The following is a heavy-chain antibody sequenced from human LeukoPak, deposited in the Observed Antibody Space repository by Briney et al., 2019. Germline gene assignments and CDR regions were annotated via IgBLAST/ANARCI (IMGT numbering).Heavy chain of an antibody. V-gene: IGHV4-4*07. Sequence: SETLSLTCTVSGGSISSYYWSWVRQPAGKGLEWIGRIYTSGRTNYNPSLKSRVTISVETSKNQFSLKLSSVTAADTAVYYCARDPNYYDILTDPEGYYGMDVWGQGTTVTVSS. CDR1: GGSISSYY. CDR3: ARDPNYYDILTDPEGYYGMDV. CDR2: IYTSGRT. J-gene: IGHJ6*02. D-gene: IGHD3-9*01.